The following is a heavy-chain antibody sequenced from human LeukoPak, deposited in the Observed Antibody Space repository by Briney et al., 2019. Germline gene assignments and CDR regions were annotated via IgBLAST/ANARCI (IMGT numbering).Heavy chain of an antibody. J-gene: IGHJ4*01. V-gene: IGHV3-23*01. CDR3: AKGIYSSGWSYFDY. D-gene: IGHD6-19*01. CDR1: GFSLSSYG. Sequence: GGSLRLSCAASGFSLSSYGMSWVRQAPGKGLEWVSAISGSGGSTYYADSVKGRFTISRDNSKNTLYLQMNSLRAEDTAVYYCAKGIYSSGWSYFDYWGHGTLVTVSS. CDR2: ISGSGGST.